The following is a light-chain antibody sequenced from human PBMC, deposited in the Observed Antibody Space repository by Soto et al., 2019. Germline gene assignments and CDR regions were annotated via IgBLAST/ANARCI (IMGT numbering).Light chain of an antibody. CDR3: CSYAGFYTSV. CDR2: EVS. V-gene: IGLV2-11*01. Sequence: QSALTQPRSVSGSPGQSVTISCTGTSSDVGGHKLVSWYQQHPGKAPKFLIYEVSKRPSGVSDRFTGSKPSNTAFLTISGVQSEDEADYYCCSYAGFYTSVFGTGTKLTVL. J-gene: IGLJ1*01. CDR1: SSDVGGHKL.